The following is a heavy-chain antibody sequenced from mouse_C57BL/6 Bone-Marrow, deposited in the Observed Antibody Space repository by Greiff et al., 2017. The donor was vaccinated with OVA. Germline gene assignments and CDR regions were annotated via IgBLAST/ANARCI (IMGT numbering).Heavy chain of an antibody. Sequence: QVQLQQPGAELVKPGASVKLSCKASGYTFTSYWMNWVKQRPGRGLEWIGRIDPTRGGTKYNEKFKSKATLTVDKPSSTAYMQLSSLTSEDSAVYYCANDYFDYWGQGTTLTVSS. CDR2: IDPTRGGT. CDR3: ANDYFDY. V-gene: IGHV1-72*01. J-gene: IGHJ2*01. CDR1: GYTFTSYW.